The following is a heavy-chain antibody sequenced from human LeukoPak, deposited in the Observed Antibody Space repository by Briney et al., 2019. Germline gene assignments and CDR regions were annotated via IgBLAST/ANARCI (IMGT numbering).Heavy chain of an antibody. D-gene: IGHD3-16*01. CDR3: AQKAPYASGYFEH. Sequence: SETLSLTCTVSGGSITGYFWTWIRQPPGKGREWIGYIYPSGATNYNPSLKSRASISVDTPKDQFSLKLSPVTAADTAEYLCAQKAPYASGYFEHWGQGTLVTVSS. CDR1: GGSITGYF. J-gene: IGHJ1*01. V-gene: IGHV4-4*08. CDR2: IYPSGAT.